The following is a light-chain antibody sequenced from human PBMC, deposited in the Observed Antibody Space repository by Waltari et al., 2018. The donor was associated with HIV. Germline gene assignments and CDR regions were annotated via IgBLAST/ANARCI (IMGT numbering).Light chain of an antibody. J-gene: IGLJ1*01. CDR2: ADD. CDR1: SSNIGAGYD. Sequence: QSVLTQPPSVSGAPGQRVTISCTGSSSNIGAGYDVHWFQQLPGTAPKLLIYADDNRPSAVPDRVSGSKSGTSASLAITGLQAEDEADYYCQSYDSSLSGSFVFGTGTKVTVL. CDR3: QSYDSSLSGSFV. V-gene: IGLV1-40*01.